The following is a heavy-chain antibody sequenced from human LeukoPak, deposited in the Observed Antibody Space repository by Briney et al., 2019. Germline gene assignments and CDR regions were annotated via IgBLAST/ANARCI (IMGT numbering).Heavy chain of an antibody. CDR2: IYTSGST. V-gene: IGHV4-61*02. Sequence: SETLSLTCTVSGGSISSGSYYWSWIRQPAGKGLEWIGRIYTSGSTNYNPSLKSRVTISVDTFKNQFSLKLSSVTAADTAVYYCARDTVTTSLYAFDIWGQGTMVTVSS. D-gene: IGHD4-17*01. CDR1: GGSISSGSYY. J-gene: IGHJ3*02. CDR3: ARDTVTTSLYAFDI.